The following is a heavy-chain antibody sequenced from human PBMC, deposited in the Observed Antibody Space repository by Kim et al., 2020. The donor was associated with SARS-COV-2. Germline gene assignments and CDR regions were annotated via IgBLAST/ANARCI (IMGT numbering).Heavy chain of an antibody. Sequence: GGSLRLSCAASGFTFSSYAMHWVRQAPGKGLEWVAVISYDGSNKYYADSVKGRFTISRDNSKNTLYLQMNSLRAEDTAVYYCARMSSGDPRLGGFDYWGQGTLVTVSS. CDR2: ISYDGSNK. J-gene: IGHJ4*02. D-gene: IGHD4-17*01. CDR1: GFTFSSYA. CDR3: ARMSSGDPRLGGFDY. V-gene: IGHV3-30*04.